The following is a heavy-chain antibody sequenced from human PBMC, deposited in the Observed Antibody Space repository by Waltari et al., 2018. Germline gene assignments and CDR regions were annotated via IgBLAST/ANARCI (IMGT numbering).Heavy chain of an antibody. J-gene: IGHJ5*02. V-gene: IGHV4-38-2*02. CDR1: GYSISSGYY. CDR2: IYHSGST. Sequence: QVQLQESGPGLVKPSETLSLTCAVSGYSISSGYYWGWIRQPPGKGLEWIGSIYHSGSTYYNPCLKSRVTISVDTSKNQFSLKLGSVTAADTAVYYCARDRNPGYGQPFDPWGQGTLVTVSS. D-gene: IGHD5-18*01. CDR3: ARDRNPGYGQPFDP.